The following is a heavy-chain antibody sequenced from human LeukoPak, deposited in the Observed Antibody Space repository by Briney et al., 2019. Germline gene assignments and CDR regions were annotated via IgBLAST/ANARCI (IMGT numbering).Heavy chain of an antibody. CDR1: GYTFTSYD. CDR2: MNPNSGNT. Sequence: ASVKVSCKASGYTFTSYDINWVRQATGQGLEWMGWMNPNSGNTGYAQKFQGRVTMTRNTSISTAYMELSSLRSGDKAVYYCARVPLPSGYSGFDPWGQGTLVTVSS. CDR3: ARVPLPSGYSGFDP. D-gene: IGHD6-13*01. J-gene: IGHJ5*02. V-gene: IGHV1-8*01.